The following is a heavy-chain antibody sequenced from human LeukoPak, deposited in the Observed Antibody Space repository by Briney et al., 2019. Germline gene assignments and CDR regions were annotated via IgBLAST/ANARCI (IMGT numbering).Heavy chain of an antibody. V-gene: IGHV5-51*01. CDR3: ARQPLVRTRSYFDY. Sequence: GGSLKISCQGSGYSFTSYWIGWVRQLPGKGLEWMGIIYPGDSDTRYSPSFQGQVTISADKSISTAYLQWSSLKASDTAMYYCARQPLVRTRSYFDYWGQGTLVTVSS. D-gene: IGHD6-13*01. J-gene: IGHJ4*02. CDR2: IYPGDSDT. CDR1: GYSFTSYW.